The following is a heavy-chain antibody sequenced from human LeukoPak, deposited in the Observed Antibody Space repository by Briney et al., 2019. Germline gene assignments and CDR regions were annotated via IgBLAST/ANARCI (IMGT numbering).Heavy chain of an antibody. CDR2: IKSKKDGGTT. J-gene: IGHJ4*02. CDR3: ATEYYGSYNF. V-gene: IGHV3-15*01. Sequence: PGGALRLSCAASGFTFSDAWMSWVRQAQGKGLEWVGHIKSKKDGGTTDYAAPVKDRFTISRDDSRNTLSMQMNSLKTEDTAVYYCATEYYGSYNFWGQGTLVAVSS. CDR1: GFTFSDAW. D-gene: IGHD1-26*01.